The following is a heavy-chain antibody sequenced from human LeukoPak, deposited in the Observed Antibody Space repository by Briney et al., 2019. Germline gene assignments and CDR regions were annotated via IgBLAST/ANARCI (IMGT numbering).Heavy chain of an antibody. J-gene: IGHJ3*02. D-gene: IGHD2-2*01. CDR3: AREPEVVPAAMGDLYAFDI. CDR2: IIPIFGTA. CDR1: GGTFSSYA. Sequence: SVKVSCKAPGGTFSSYAISWVRQAPGQGLEWMGGIIPIFGTADYAQKFQGRVTITADESTSTAYMELSSLRSEDTAVYYCAREPEVVPAAMGDLYAFDIWGQGTMVTVSS. V-gene: IGHV1-69*01.